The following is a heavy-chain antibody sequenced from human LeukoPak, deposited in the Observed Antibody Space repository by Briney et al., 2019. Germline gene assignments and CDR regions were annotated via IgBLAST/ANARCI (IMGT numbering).Heavy chain of an antibody. V-gene: IGHV3-9*01. CDR3: AKDLRSSADSKMGAADY. D-gene: IGHD1-26*01. CDR2: ISWNSGSI. Sequence: GGSLRLSCAASGFTFDDYAMHWVRQAPGKGPEWVSGISWNSGSIGYADSVKGRFTISRDNAKNSLYLQMNSLRAEDTAVYYCAKDLRSSADSKMGAADYWGQGTLVTVSS. CDR1: GFTFDDYA. J-gene: IGHJ4*02.